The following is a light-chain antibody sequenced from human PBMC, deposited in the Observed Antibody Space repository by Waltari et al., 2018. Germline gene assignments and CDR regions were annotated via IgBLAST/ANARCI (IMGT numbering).Light chain of an antibody. V-gene: IGLV3-9*01. CDR2: RDI. CDR1: NIGSKL. J-gene: IGLJ1*01. CDR3: QVWASGTYI. Sequence: SYELTDSISVSVALGQTAKIACGGDNIGSKLVHWYQQKPGQPPILVIYRDIRRPSGIPERFSGSNSGNTATLTISRAQVVDEADYFCQVWASGTYIFAGGTKLTVL.